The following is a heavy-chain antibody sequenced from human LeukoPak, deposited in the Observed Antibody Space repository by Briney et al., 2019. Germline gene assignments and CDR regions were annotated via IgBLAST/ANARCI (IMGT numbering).Heavy chain of an antibody. V-gene: IGHV1-8*01. CDR2: MNPNSGNT. CDR1: GYTFTSYD. CDR3: ARNPYYYYMDV. J-gene: IGHJ6*03. Sequence: ASVKVSCKASGYTFTSYDMNWVRQATGQRLEWMGWMNPNSGNTGYAQNFQGRVTITRNTSISTAYMELSSLRSEDTAVYYCARNPYYYYMDVWGKGTTVTVSS.